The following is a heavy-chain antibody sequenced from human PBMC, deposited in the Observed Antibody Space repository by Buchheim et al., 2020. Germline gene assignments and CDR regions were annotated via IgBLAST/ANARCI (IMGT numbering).Heavy chain of an antibody. CDR2: IYYSGST. D-gene: IGHD2-2*02. J-gene: IGHJ3*02. Sequence: QVQLQESGPGLVKPSETLSLTCTVSGGSISSSSYYWGWIRQPPGKGLEWIGSIYYSGSTYYNPSLKSRVTISVDTSKNQFSLKLSSVTAADTAVYYCARKIVVVPAAIRRGAFDIWGQGT. CDR3: ARKIVVVPAAIRRGAFDI. CDR1: GGSISSSSYY. V-gene: IGHV4-39*01.